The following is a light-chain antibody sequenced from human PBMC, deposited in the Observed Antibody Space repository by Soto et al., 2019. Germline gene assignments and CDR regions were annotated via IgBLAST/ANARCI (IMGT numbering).Light chain of an antibody. J-gene: IGLJ2*01. Sequence: SYELTQPPSVSVAPGQTARITCGGNNIEIKCVHWYQQKPGQAPVLVVYDDGDRTTGIPERFSGSKSGNTATLTTSRVEAGYEADYYCQVWDTTNPVIFGGGTKLTVL. V-gene: IGLV3-21*02. CDR3: QVWDTTNPVI. CDR2: DDG. CDR1: NIEIKC.